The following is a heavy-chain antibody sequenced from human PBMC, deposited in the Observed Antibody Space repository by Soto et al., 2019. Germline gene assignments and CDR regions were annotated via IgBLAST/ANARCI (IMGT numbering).Heavy chain of an antibody. CDR2: ISPTGDNT. CDR3: AKAMYGDYVAFEY. J-gene: IGHJ4*02. V-gene: IGHV3-23*01. CDR1: GFTFSSYA. Sequence: GGSLRHSCAVAGFTFSSYAMSWVRQAPGKGLEWISSISPTGDNTYYADSVKGRFTISRDNSKNTLYLQMNRLRAEDTALYYCAKAMYGDYVAFEYWGQGTLVTVSS. D-gene: IGHD4-17*01.